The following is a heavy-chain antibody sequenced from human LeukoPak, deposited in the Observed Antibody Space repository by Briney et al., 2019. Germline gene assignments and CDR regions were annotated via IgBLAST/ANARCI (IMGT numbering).Heavy chain of an antibody. CDR1: GFTFSSYG. V-gene: IGHV3-33*01. CDR3: ARDGLVRGVMLYYYYGMDA. CDR2: IWYDGSNK. J-gene: IGHJ6*02. D-gene: IGHD3-10*01. Sequence: GGSLRLSCAASGFTFSSYGMHWVRQAPGKGLEWVAVIWYDGSNKYYADSVKGRFTISRDNSKNTLYLQMNSLRAEDTAVYYCARDGLVRGVMLYYYYGMDAWGQGTTVTVSS.